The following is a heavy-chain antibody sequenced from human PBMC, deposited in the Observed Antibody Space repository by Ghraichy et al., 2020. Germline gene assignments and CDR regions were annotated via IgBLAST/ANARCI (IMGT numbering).Heavy chain of an antibody. CDR3: ARGALVRGKKAYYYYGMDV. D-gene: IGHD3-10*01. J-gene: IGHJ6*02. V-gene: IGHV3-33*08. Sequence: GGSLRLSCAASGFTFSSYGMHWVRQAPGKGLEWVAVIWYDGSNKYYADSVKGRFTISRDNSKNTLYLQMNSLRAEDTAVYYCARGALVRGKKAYYYYGMDVWGQGTTVTVSS. CDR2: IWYDGSNK. CDR1: GFTFSSYG.